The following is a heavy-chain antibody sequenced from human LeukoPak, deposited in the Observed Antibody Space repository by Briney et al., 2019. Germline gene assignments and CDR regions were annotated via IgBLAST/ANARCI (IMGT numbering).Heavy chain of an antibody. D-gene: IGHD3-10*01. V-gene: IGHV3-9*01. CDR3: AKDGFGELGGGEIDY. Sequence: GGSLRLSCAASGFTFDDYAMHWVRQAPGKGLEWVSGISWNSGSIGYADSVKGRFTISRDNAKNSLYLQMNSLRAEDTALYYCAKDGFGELGGGEIDYWGQGTLVTVSS. CDR2: ISWNSGSI. J-gene: IGHJ4*02. CDR1: GFTFDDYA.